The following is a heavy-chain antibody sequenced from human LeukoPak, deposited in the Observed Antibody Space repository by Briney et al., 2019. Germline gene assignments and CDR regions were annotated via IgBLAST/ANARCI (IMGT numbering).Heavy chain of an antibody. J-gene: IGHJ4*02. CDR2: IYPGDSDT. Sequence: GESLKISCRGSGYSFTTYWIGWGRQMPGRGLEGMGIIYPGDSDTRYSPSFQGQVTMSVDKSINTAYLQWSSLKASDTAMYYCARRQGCSSTSCPPDSWGQGTLVTVSS. CDR1: GYSFTTYW. D-gene: IGHD2-2*01. V-gene: IGHV5-51*01. CDR3: ARRQGCSSTSCPPDS.